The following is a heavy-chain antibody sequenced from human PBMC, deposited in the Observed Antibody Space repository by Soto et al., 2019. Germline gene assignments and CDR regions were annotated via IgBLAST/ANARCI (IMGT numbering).Heavy chain of an antibody. CDR3: ARDLQGYYDSSGYLDY. CDR2: INAGNGNT. J-gene: IGHJ4*02. Sequence: ASVKVSCKASGYTFTSYAMHWVLQAPGQRLEWMGWINAGNGNTKYSQKFQGRVTITRDTSASTAYMELSSLRSEDTAVYYCARDLQGYYDSSGYLDYWGQGTLVTVSS. CDR1: GYTFTSYA. V-gene: IGHV1-3*01. D-gene: IGHD3-22*01.